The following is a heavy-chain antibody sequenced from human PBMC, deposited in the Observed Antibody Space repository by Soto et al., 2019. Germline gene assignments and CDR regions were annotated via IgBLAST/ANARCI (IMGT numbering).Heavy chain of an antibody. D-gene: IGHD1-20*01. CDR3: ASSPLTGRGYYYGMDV. CDR2: IIPIFGTA. Sequence: QVQLVQSGAEVKKPGSSVKVSCKASGGTFSSYAISWVRHAPGQGLEWMGGIIPIFGTANYAQKFQGRVTIAEDESTSTAYMELSSLRSEDTAVYYCASSPLTGRGYYYGMDVWGQGTTVTVSS. CDR1: GGTFSSYA. J-gene: IGHJ6*02. V-gene: IGHV1-69*01.